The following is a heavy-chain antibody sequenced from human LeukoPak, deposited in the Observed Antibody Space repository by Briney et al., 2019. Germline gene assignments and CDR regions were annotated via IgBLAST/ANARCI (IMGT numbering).Heavy chain of an antibody. V-gene: IGHV4-31*03. Sequence: SETLSLTCTVSGASISSGGCYWSWIRQHPGKGQEWIGYISYTGSTYYNPSLKSRVTISVDTSKNQFSLKLSSVTAADTAVYYCARDTSTGYFDYWGQGTLVTVSS. CDR1: GASISSGGCY. CDR2: ISYTGST. J-gene: IGHJ4*02. CDR3: ARDTSTGYFDY. D-gene: IGHD2/OR15-2a*01.